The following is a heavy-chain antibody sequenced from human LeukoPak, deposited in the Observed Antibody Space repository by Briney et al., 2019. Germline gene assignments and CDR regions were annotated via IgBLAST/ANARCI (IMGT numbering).Heavy chain of an antibody. J-gene: IGHJ3*01. V-gene: IGHV3-43*02. CDR2: ITGDGDRT. CDR3: AKDYCGDDCYIHDAFDV. Sequence: PGGSLRLSCAASGFTFDDYAMHWVRQAPGKGLEWVSFITGDGDRTTYADSVKGRFTISRDSSKNSLYLQMNSLRTEDTALYYCAKDYCGDDCYIHDAFDVWGHGTMVTVSS. D-gene: IGHD2-21*02. CDR1: GFTFDDYA.